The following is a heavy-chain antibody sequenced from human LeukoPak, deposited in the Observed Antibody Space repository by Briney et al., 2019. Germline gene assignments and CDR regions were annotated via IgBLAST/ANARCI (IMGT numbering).Heavy chain of an antibody. Sequence: ASVKVSCKASGYTFTGYYMHWVRRAPGQGLEWMGRINPNSGGTNYAQKFQGRVTMTRDTSISTAYMELSRLRSDDTAVYYCARVKGAAAGLKHGYFDYWGQGTLVTVSS. CDR2: INPNSGGT. D-gene: IGHD6-13*01. J-gene: IGHJ4*02. V-gene: IGHV1-2*06. CDR3: ARVKGAAAGLKHGYFDY. CDR1: GYTFTGYY.